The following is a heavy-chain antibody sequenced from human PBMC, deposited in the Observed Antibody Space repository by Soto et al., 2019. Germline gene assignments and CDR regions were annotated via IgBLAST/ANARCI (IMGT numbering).Heavy chain of an antibody. D-gene: IGHD1-26*01. Sequence: GGSLRLSCAASGFTFSSYAMSWVRQAPGKGLEWVSAISGSGGSTYYADSVKGRFTNSRDNSKNTLYLQMNSLRAEDTAVYYCAKEGAAHKNKRYFDYWGQGTLVTVSS. CDR2: ISGSGGST. J-gene: IGHJ4*02. CDR3: AKEGAAHKNKRYFDY. V-gene: IGHV3-23*01. CDR1: GFTFSSYA.